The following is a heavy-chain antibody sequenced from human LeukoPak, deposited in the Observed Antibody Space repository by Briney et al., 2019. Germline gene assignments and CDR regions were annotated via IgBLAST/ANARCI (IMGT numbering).Heavy chain of an antibody. CDR1: GGSISSGNHY. V-gene: IGHV4-61*02. J-gene: IGHJ5*02. Sequence: SQTLSLTCTVSGGSISSGNHYWSWIRLPAGKGLEWIGRIYSSGSTNYSPSLNSRVTMSVDTSKNQISLKLSSVTAADAAVYYCARGSPFDPWGQGTLVTVSS. CDR2: IYSSGST. CDR3: ARGSPFDP. D-gene: IGHD2-15*01.